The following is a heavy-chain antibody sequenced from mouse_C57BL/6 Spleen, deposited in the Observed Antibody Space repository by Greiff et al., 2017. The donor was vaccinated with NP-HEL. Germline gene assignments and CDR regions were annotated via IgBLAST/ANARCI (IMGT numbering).Heavy chain of an antibody. CDR1: GYTFTSYG. CDR3: AREDGNYRYFDY. CDR2: IYPRSGNT. D-gene: IGHD2-1*01. V-gene: IGHV1-81*01. Sequence: QVQLQQSGAELARPGASVKLSCKASGYTFTSYGISWVKQRTGQGLEWIGEIYPRSGNTYYNEKFKGKATLTADKSSSTAYMELRSLTSEDSAVYFCAREDGNYRYFDYWGQGTTLTVSS. J-gene: IGHJ2*01.